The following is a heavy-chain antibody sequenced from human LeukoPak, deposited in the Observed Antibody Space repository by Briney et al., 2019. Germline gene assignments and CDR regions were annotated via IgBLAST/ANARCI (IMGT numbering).Heavy chain of an antibody. CDR3: ASPSTPRAAAGYYYYYGMDV. V-gene: IGHV3-11*01. CDR1: GFTFSDYY. J-gene: IGHJ6*02. CDR2: ISSSGSTI. D-gene: IGHD6-13*01. Sequence: KPGGSLRLSCAASGFTFSDYYMSWIRQAPGKGLEWVSYISSSGSTIYYADSVKGRFTISRDNAKNSLYLQMNSLRAEDTAVYYCASPSTPRAAAGYYYYYGMDVWGQGTTVTVSS.